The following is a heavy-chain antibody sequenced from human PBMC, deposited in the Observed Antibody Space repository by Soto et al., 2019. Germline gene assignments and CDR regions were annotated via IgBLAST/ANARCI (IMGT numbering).Heavy chain of an antibody. Sequence: VASVKVSCKVSGYTLTELSMHWVRQAPGKGLEWMGGFDPEDGETIYAQKFQGRVTMTEDTSTDTAYMELSSLRSEDTAVYYCATVQRWLQSFDYWGQGTQVTVSS. D-gene: IGHD5-12*01. V-gene: IGHV1-24*01. CDR3: ATVQRWLQSFDY. CDR1: GYTLTELS. CDR2: FDPEDGET. J-gene: IGHJ4*02.